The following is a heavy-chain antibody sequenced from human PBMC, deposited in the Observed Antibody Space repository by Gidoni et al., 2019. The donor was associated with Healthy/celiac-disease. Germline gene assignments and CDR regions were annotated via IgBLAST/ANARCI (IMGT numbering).Heavy chain of an antibody. CDR3: ARDSGLWFGEEGMDV. CDR1: GGSISRYY. J-gene: IGHJ6*02. CDR2: IYYSGST. D-gene: IGHD3-10*01. Sequence: QVQLQESGPGLVKPSETLSLTCTVSGGSISRYYWSWIRQPPGKGLEWIGYIYYSGSTNYNPSLKSRVTISVDTSKNQFSLKLSSGTAADTAVYYCARDSGLWFGEEGMDVWGQGTTVTVSS. V-gene: IGHV4-59*01.